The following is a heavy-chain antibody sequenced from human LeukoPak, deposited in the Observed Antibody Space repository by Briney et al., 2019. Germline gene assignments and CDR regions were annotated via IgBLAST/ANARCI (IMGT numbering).Heavy chain of an antibody. V-gene: IGHV3-30-3*01. CDR2: ISYDGSNK. CDR3: AGDRRWLLHYFDY. J-gene: IGHJ4*02. D-gene: IGHD3-22*01. CDR1: GFTFSSYA. Sequence: GRSLRLSCAAAGFTFSSYAMHWARPAPGKGLEWVAVISYDGSNKYYADSVKGRFTISRDNSKNTLYLQMNSLRAEDTAVYYCAGDRRWLLHYFDYWGQGTLVTVSS.